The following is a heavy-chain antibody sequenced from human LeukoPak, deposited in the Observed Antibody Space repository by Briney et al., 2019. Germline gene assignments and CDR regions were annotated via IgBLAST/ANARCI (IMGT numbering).Heavy chain of an antibody. J-gene: IGHJ4*02. CDR2: IYSGGST. D-gene: IGHD6-19*01. Sequence: PGGSLRLSCAASGFTVSSNYMSWVRQAPGKGLEWVSVIYSGGSTYYADSVKGRFTISRDNSKNTLCLQMSSLRAEDTAVYYCARGMAVAVPFDYWGQGTLVTVSS. CDR1: GFTVSSNY. V-gene: IGHV3-53*01. CDR3: ARGMAVAVPFDY.